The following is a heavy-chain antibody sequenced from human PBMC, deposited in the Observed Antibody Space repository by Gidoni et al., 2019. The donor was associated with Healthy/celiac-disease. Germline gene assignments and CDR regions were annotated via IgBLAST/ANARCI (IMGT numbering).Heavy chain of an antibody. CDR1: GFTFSSYA. V-gene: IGHV3-23*01. Sequence: EVQLLESGGGLVQPGGSLRLSCAASGFTFSSYAMSWVRQAPGKGLEWVSAISGSGGSTYYADSVKGRFTISRDNSKNTLYLQMNSLRAEDTAVYYCAKFPQRSTVTIFYYYYYMDVWGKGTTVTVSS. CDR2: ISGSGGST. D-gene: IGHD4-17*01. J-gene: IGHJ6*03. CDR3: AKFPQRSTVTIFYYYYYMDV.